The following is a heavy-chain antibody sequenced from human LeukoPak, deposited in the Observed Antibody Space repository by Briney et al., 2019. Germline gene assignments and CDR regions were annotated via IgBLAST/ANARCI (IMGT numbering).Heavy chain of an antibody. CDR2: INPNSGGT. V-gene: IGHV1-2*02. J-gene: IGHJ5*02. Sequence: GASVKVSCKASGYTFTGYYMHWVRQAPGQGLEWMGWINPNSGGTNYAQKFQGRVTMTRDTSISTAYMELSRLRSDDTAVYYCAGSRSSGYRNWFDPWGQGTLVTVSS. D-gene: IGHD3-22*01. CDR3: AGSRSSGYRNWFDP. CDR1: GYTFTGYY.